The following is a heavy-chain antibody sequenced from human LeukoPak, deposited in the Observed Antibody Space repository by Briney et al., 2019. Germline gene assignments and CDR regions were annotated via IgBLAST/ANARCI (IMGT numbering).Heavy chain of an antibody. CDR1: GYSITSGYY. V-gene: IGHV4-38-2*01. D-gene: IGHD5-18*01. CDR3: ARTHMDTALVRIKWFDP. CDR2: IYHSGST. Sequence: SETLSLXCAVSGYSITSGYYWGWIRQPPGKGLEWIGSIYHSGSTYYNSSLRCRVTISVDTSKNQFSLKLSSVTAADTAVYYCARTHMDTALVRIKWFDPWGQGTLVTVSS. J-gene: IGHJ5*02.